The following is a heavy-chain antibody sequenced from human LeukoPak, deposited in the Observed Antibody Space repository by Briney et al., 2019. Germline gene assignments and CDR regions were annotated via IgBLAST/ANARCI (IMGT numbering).Heavy chain of an antibody. D-gene: IGHD3-16*01. CDR3: AKDYVGGYYYYMDV. V-gene: IGHV3-30*02. J-gene: IGHJ6*03. Sequence: GGSLRLSCAASGFTFSSYGMHWVRQAPGKGLEWVSFIRYDESNKYYADSVKGRFTIFRDNSKNTLYLQMNNLRAEDTAVYYCAKDYVGGYYYYMDVWGKGTTVIVSS. CDR2: IRYDESNK. CDR1: GFTFSSYG.